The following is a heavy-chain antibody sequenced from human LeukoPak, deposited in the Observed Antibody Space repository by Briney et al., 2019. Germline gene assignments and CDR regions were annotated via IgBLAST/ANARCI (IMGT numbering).Heavy chain of an antibody. J-gene: IGHJ4*02. CDR3: ARGSSWLNY. V-gene: IGHV3-11*01. D-gene: IGHD6-13*01. CDR1: GFTFSNVW. Sequence: GGSLRLSCAASGFTFSNVWMSWVRQVPGKGLEWVSYISSSGSTIYYADSVKGRFTISRDNAKNSLYLQMNSLRAEDTAVYYCARGSSWLNYWGQGTLVTVSS. CDR2: ISSSGSTI.